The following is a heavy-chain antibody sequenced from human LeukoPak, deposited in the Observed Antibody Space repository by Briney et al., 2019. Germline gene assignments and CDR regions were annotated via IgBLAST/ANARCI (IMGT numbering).Heavy chain of an antibody. Sequence: SQTLSLTCTVSGGSISSGGYYWSWIRQHPGKGLEWIGYIYYSGSTYYNPSLKSRVTISVDTSKNQFSLKLSSVTAADTAVYYCARGPYYYDSSGWAFDIWGQGTMVTVSS. V-gene: IGHV4-31*03. CDR1: GGSISSGGYY. J-gene: IGHJ3*02. D-gene: IGHD3-22*01. CDR2: IYYSGST. CDR3: ARGPYYYDSSGWAFDI.